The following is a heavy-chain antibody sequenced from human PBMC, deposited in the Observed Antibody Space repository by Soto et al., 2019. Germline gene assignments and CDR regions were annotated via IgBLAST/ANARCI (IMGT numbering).Heavy chain of an antibody. J-gene: IGHJ5*01. CDR2: IYTSGTT. CDR1: GGSISNYY. V-gene: IGHV4-4*07. CDR3: ARQTTYSSSWYDY. D-gene: IGHD6-13*01. Sequence: PSETLSLTCTVSGGSISNYYWTWIRQPAGKGLEWIGRIYTSGTTNYNPSLKSRVTMSVDTSKNQFSLKLSSVTAAGTALYYCARQTTYSSSWYDYWGHGTLVTVSS.